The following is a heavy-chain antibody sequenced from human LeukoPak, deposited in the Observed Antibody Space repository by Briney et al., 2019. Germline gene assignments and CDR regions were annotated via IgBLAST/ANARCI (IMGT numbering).Heavy chain of an antibody. J-gene: IGHJ4*02. V-gene: IGHV4-39*07. Sequence: SETLSLTCTVSGGSISSSSYYWGWIRQPPGKGLEWVGSIYYSGSTYYNPSLKSRVTISVDTSKNQFSLKLSSVTAADTAVYYCARGGYYDSSGPSPDYFDYWGQGTLVTVSS. CDR1: GGSISSSSYY. D-gene: IGHD3-22*01. CDR3: ARGGYYDSSGPSPDYFDY. CDR2: IYYSGST.